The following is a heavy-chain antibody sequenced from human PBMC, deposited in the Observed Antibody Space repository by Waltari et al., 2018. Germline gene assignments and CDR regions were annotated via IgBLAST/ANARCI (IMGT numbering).Heavy chain of an antibody. CDR3: ERDRGGRLTPFWS. Sequence: QVQLVQSGAEVKKPGASVKVSCKASGYTFTSYGISWVRQAPGQGLDWRGGISAYNGNTNKAQERKGRGTMTTDTATSTAYMELRSLRADDTAVYYGERDRGGRLTPFWSWGQGTLVTVSS. CDR2: ISAYNGNT. CDR1: GYTFTSYG. D-gene: IGHD6-25*01. J-gene: IGHJ5*02. V-gene: IGHV1-18*01.